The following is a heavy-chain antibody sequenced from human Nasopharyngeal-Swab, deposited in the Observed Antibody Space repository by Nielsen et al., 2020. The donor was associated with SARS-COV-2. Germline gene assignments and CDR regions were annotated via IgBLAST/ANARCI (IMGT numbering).Heavy chain of an antibody. D-gene: IGHD2/OR15-2a*01. CDR1: GYSFRTYG. V-gene: IGHV3-23*01. CDR3: AKDLRGPYFF. CDR2: IVGRGDNSGSGGST. Sequence: GESLKISCVASGYSFRTYGMSWVRQAPGKGLEWVAAIVGRGDNSGSGGSTYYADSVKGRFTISRANSKNTRSLQMNSLRAEDSAVYYCAKDLRGPYFFWGQGTLVTV. J-gene: IGHJ4*02.